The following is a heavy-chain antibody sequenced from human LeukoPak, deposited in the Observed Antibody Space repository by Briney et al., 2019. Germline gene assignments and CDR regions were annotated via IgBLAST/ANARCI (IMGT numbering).Heavy chain of an antibody. CDR1: GFTFSSYS. D-gene: IGHD3-10*01. Sequence: TGGSLRLSCAASGFTFSSYSMNWVRQAPGEGLEWVSAISGSGGSTYYADSGKGRFTISRDNSKNTLYLQMNSLRAEDTAVYYCAKSTRATMVRGVITDYWGQGTLVTVSS. CDR3: AKSTRATMVRGVITDY. V-gene: IGHV3-23*01. CDR2: ISGSGGST. J-gene: IGHJ4*02.